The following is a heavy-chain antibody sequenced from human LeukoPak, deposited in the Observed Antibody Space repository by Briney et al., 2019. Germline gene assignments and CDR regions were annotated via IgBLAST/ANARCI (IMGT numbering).Heavy chain of an antibody. D-gene: IGHD2-2*01. CDR3: AKEIVLVPAAKAIGYYHCGMYV. Sequence: GGSLRLSCAASGFTFSSDAMRWVRQAPGKGLEWVSAISGSGGSTYYADSVKGRFTISRDNSKNTLYLQMNRLRADDTAVYYCAKEIVLVPAAKAIGYYHCGMYVWGQGTTVTVSS. V-gene: IGHV3-23*01. J-gene: IGHJ6*02. CDR2: ISGSGGST. CDR1: GFTFSSDA.